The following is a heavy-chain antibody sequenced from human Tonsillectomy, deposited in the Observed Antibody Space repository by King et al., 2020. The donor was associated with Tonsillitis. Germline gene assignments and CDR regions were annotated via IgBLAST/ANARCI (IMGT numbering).Heavy chain of an antibody. CDR3: KRGDDKXSRGXDH. Sequence: QLVQSGGGLVQPGGSLRLSCVASGFTFSSYWMNWVRQVPGTGLVWVSRINGDGGTTSYEDSVKGRFTISRDNAKNTLYLQMKSLRAEDTAVYYCKRGDDKXSRGXDHXGXGTLVTXXS. J-gene: IGHJ4*02. CDR1: GFTFSSYW. V-gene: IGHV3-74*02. D-gene: IGHD6-6*01. CDR2: INGDGGTT.